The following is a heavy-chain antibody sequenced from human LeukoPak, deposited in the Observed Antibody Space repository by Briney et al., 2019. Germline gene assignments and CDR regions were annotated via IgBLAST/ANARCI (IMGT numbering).Heavy chain of an antibody. CDR2: ISGSGGST. CDR3: AKDVDIVATIPY. Sequence: GRSLRLSCAASGFTFNNFAMIWVRQAPGKGLEWVSAISGSGGSTYYADSVKGRFTISRDNSKNTLYLQMNSLRAEDTAVYYCAKDVDIVATIPYWGQGTLVTVSS. D-gene: IGHD5-12*01. J-gene: IGHJ4*02. V-gene: IGHV3-23*01. CDR1: GFTFNNFA.